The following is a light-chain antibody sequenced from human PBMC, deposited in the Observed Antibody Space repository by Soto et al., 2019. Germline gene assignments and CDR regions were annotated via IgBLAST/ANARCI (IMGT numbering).Light chain of an antibody. J-gene: IGKJ3*01. V-gene: IGKV1-6*01. Sequence: AIQMTQSPSSLYASVGDRVTITCRASQGIRNDLGWYQQKPGKAPKLLIYAASSLQSGVQSRFSGSGSGTDFTLTISSMKPEDFATYYCLQDYNYPFTFGPGTKVDIQ. CDR1: QGIRND. CDR3: LQDYNYPFT. CDR2: AAS.